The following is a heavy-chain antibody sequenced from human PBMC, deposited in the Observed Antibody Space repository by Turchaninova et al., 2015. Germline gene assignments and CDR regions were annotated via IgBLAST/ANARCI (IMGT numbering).Heavy chain of an antibody. J-gene: IGHJ6*02. V-gene: IGHV4-39*01. D-gene: IGHD1-1*01. CDR3: GRLRPERRFGYYGMDV. CDR1: GASMSSSCYY. Sequence: LQLQESGPGLVNPSDPLSPTCTGSGASMSSSCYYWGSIRQHPGKGLEWIGSIYYSVSTYYNPSLKSRVTISVDTSKNQFSLKLSSVTAADTAVYYCGRLRPERRFGYYGMDVWGQGTTVTVSS. CDR2: IYYSVST.